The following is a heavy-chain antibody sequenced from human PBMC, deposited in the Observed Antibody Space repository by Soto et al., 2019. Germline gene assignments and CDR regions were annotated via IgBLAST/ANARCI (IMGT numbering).Heavy chain of an antibody. V-gene: IGHV1-46*01. CDR3: GREYFDSRGTPPGD. J-gene: IGHJ4*02. D-gene: IGHD3-22*01. CDR2: INPGGGYT. Sequence: ASVKVSCKTSGYTFTHYYMHWVRLAPGQGLEWMGVINPGGGYTTYAQKFQGRVTMTRDTSTSTVYMELSSLKSEDTAVYYCGREYFDSRGTPPGDWGQGTPVTVSS. CDR1: GYTFTHYY.